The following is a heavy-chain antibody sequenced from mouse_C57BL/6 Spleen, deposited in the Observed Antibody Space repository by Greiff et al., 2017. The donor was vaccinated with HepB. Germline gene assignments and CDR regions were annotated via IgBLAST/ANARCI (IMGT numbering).Heavy chain of an antibody. D-gene: IGHD1-1*01. Sequence: QVQLQQPGAELVKPGASVKMSCKASGYTFTSYWITWVKQRPGQGLEWIGDIYPGSGSTNYNEKFKSKATLTVDTSSSTAYMQLSSLTSEDSAVYYCAREDLTTVVATGFYYYAMDYWGQGTSVTVSS. V-gene: IGHV1-55*01. CDR2: IYPGSGST. CDR1: GYTFTSYW. CDR3: AREDLTTVVATGFYYYAMDY. J-gene: IGHJ4*01.